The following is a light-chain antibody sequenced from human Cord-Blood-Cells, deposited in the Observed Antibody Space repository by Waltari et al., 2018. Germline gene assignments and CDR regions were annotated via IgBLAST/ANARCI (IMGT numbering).Light chain of an antibody. CDR1: SSHVGGYHY. V-gene: IGLV2-11*01. CDR2: DVS. Sequence: QSALTQPRSVSGSPGQSVTISCTGTSSHVGGYHYVPWYQQHPGKAPKLMIYDVSKRPSGVPDRFSGSKSGNTASLTISGLQAEDEADYYCCSYAGSYTYVFGTGTKVTVL. CDR3: CSYAGSYTYV. J-gene: IGLJ1*01.